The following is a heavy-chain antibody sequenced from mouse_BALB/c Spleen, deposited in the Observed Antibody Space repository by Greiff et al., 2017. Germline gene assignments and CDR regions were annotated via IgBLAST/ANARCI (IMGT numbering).Heavy chain of an antibody. CDR3: AVGGNYYFDY. CDR1: GFTFSSYA. CDR2: ISSGGSYT. V-gene: IGHV5-9-3*01. D-gene: IGHD2-1*01. Sequence: EVQVVESGGGLVKPGGSLKLSCAASGFTFSSYAMSWVRQTPEKRLEWVATISSGGSYTYYPDSVKGRFTISRDNAKNTLYLQMSSLRSEDTAMYYCAVGGNYYFDYWGQGTTLTVSS. J-gene: IGHJ2*01.